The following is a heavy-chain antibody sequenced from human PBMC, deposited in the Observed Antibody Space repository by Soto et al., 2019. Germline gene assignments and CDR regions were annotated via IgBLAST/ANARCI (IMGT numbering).Heavy chain of an antibody. V-gene: IGHV5-10-1*01. J-gene: IGHJ5*02. CDR2: IDPSDSHI. CDR1: GYRFTSYW. D-gene: IGHD2-2*01. Sequence: PGETLKISCKGSGYRFTSYWITWVRQRPGKGLEWMGRIDPSDSHIKYSPSFQGHVTISADKSITTAYLQWSSLKASDTAMYYCARGYCTTTICDPWFDPWGQGTLVTVSS. CDR3: ARGYCTTTICDPWFDP.